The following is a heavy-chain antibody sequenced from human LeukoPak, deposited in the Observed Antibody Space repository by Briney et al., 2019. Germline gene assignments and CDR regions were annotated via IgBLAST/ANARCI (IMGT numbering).Heavy chain of an antibody. CDR2: IYYSGST. D-gene: IGHD2-15*01. J-gene: IGHJ4*02. CDR3: ARVGVFGYCTRDSCHSPLDY. Sequence: SETLSLTCTVSSGSISNYYWSWVRQPPGKGLEWIGYIYYSGSTNYNPSLKSRVTISVDTSKNQFSLNLASVTAADTAVYYCARVGVFGYCTRDSCHSPLDYWGQGTLVTVSS. V-gene: IGHV4-59*12. CDR1: SGSISNYY.